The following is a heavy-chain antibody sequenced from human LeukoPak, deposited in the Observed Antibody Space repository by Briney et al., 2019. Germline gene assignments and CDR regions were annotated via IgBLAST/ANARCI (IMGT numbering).Heavy chain of an antibody. V-gene: IGHV3-48*01. CDR2: ISIFSSTI. CDR1: GFTFNSYH. J-gene: IGHJ4*02. Sequence: PGGSLRLSCAASGFTFNSYHFNWVRQAPGKGLEWVSYISIFSSTIYYADSVKGRFTISRDDAKNSVYLQMNSLRAEDTAVYYCARTHERDLDYRGQGTLVTVSS. CDR3: ARTHERDLDY.